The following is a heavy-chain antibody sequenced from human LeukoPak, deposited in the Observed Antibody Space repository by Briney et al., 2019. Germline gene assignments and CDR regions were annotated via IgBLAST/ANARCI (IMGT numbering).Heavy chain of an antibody. CDR3: AWRSTGSRFWVYY. D-gene: IGHD1-26*01. CDR1: GFTFSNYW. V-gene: IGHV3-7*01. CDR2: IKQDGSEQ. Sequence: PGGSLRLSCAASGFTFSNYWMSWVRQAPGQGLEWLANIKQDGSEQYYVDYVKGRFTISRDKAKNSLYLQMNSLRAEDTAVYYCAWRSTGSRFWVYYWVEGTLVTVSS. J-gene: IGHJ4*02.